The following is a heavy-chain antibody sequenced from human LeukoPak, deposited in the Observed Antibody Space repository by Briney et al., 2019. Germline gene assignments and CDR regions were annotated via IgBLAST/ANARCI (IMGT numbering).Heavy chain of an antibody. Sequence: GGSLTLSCAASGFTFRRYAMDWVRQAPGKGLQWVSYINTDSSDIHYADSVKGRFTISRDNARKTLYLQLSRLGAEDSGVYYCARDTFQPGLIDSWGQGTLVTVSS. J-gene: IGHJ4*02. CDR3: ARDTFQPGLIDS. D-gene: IGHD2-2*01. CDR2: INTDSSDI. V-gene: IGHV3-21*05. CDR1: GFTFRRYA.